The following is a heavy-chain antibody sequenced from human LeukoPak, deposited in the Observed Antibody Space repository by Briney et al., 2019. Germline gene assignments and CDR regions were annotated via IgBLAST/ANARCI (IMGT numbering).Heavy chain of an antibody. CDR3: AKVLGYYDSSGYYQEGGFDY. CDR1: GFTFDDYA. Sequence: GGSLRLPCAASGFTFDDYAMHWVRQAPGKSLEWVSLISGDGGSTYYADSVKGRFTISRDNSKNSLYLQMNSLRTEDTALYYCAKVLGYYDSSGYYQEGGFDYWGQGTLVTVSS. D-gene: IGHD3-22*01. CDR2: ISGDGGST. J-gene: IGHJ4*02. V-gene: IGHV3-43*02.